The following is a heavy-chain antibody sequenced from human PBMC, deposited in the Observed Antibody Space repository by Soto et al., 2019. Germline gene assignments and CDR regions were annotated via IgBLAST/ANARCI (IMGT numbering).Heavy chain of an antibody. CDR1: GFTFSSYS. V-gene: IGHV3-48*02. J-gene: IGHJ4*02. D-gene: IGHD6-13*01. CDR2: ITSSGTTV. CDR3: AGGSSNWAYYFDF. Sequence: EVHLVESGGGLVQPGGSLRLSCAASGFTFSSYSLNWVRQAPGKGLEWVSYITSSGTTVYYADSVRGRFTISRDNAKNSLYLQMNSLGDDDTAVYYCAGGSSNWAYYFDFWGQGTLVTVSS.